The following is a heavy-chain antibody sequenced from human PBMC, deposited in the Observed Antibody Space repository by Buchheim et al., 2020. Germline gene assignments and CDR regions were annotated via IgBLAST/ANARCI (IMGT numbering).Heavy chain of an antibody. Sequence: QVQLVESGGGVVQPGRSLRLSCAASGFTFSSYGMHWVRQAPGKGLEWVAVISYDGSNKYYADSVKGRFTISRDNSKNTLYLQMNSLRAEDTAVYYCARNYYDSSGYGFDYWGQGTL. J-gene: IGHJ4*02. CDR1: GFTFSSYG. V-gene: IGHV3-30*03. D-gene: IGHD3-22*01. CDR3: ARNYYDSSGYGFDY. CDR2: ISYDGSNK.